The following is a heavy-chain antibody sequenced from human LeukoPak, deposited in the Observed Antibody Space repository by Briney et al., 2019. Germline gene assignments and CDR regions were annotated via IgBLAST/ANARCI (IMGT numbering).Heavy chain of an antibody. CDR2: ISYDGKNI. V-gene: IGHV3-30*03. J-gene: IGHJ4*02. Sequence: PGGSLRLSCEASGFSFGSYGMHWVRQAPGKGLEWVSLISYDGKNIYYADSVKGRFTISRDNSQNTLYLQTNSLRAEDTAVYYCTSYDILAGYHSPFDYWGQGTLVTVSS. CDR1: GFSFGSYG. CDR3: TSYDILAGYHSPFDY. D-gene: IGHD3-9*01.